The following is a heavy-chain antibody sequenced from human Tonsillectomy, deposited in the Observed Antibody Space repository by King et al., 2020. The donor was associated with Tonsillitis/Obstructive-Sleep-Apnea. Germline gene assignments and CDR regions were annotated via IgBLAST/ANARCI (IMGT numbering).Heavy chain of an antibody. V-gene: IGHV1-46*01. CDR2: INPSGGST. D-gene: IGHD6-6*01. CDR3: ARDMSDQIEYSSSLASSDY. Sequence: VQLVESGAEVKKPGASVKVSCKASGYTFTSYYMHWVRQAPGQGLEWMGLINPSGGSTSYAQKFQGRVTMTRDTSTSTVYMELSSLRSEDTAVYYCARDMSDQIEYSSSLASSDYWGQGTLVTVSS. J-gene: IGHJ4*02. CDR1: GYTFTSYY.